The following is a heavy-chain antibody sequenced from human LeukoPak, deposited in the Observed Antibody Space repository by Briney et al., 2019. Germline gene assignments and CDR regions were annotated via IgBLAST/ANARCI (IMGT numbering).Heavy chain of an antibody. CDR1: GFTFSSYT. J-gene: IGHJ3*02. D-gene: IGHD3-22*01. CDR2: ISYDGSNK. V-gene: IGHV3-30*04. CDR3: AREGRDSSGYYAFDI. Sequence: GGSLRLSCAASGFTFSSYTMHWVRQAPGKGLEWVAVISYDGSNKYYADSVKGRFTISRDNSKNTLYLQMSSLRAEDTAVYYCAREGRDSSGYYAFDIWGQGTMVTVSS.